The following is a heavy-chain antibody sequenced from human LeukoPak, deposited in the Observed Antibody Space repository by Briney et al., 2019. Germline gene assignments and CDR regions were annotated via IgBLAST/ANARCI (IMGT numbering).Heavy chain of an antibody. V-gene: IGHV3-21*01. D-gene: IGHD5-18*01. J-gene: IGHJ4*02. CDR3: ARDQGDTATDY. CDR2: ISSSSSYI. CDR1: GFTFSSYS. Sequence: PGGSLRLSCAASGFTFSSYSMNWVRQAPGKGLEWVSSISSSSSYIHYADSVKGRFTISRDNAKNSLYLQMNSLRAEDTAVYYCARDQGDTATDYWGQGTLVTVSS.